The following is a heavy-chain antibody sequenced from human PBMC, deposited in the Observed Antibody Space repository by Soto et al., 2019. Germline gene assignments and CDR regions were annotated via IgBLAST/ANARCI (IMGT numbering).Heavy chain of an antibody. Sequence: TLSLTCTVSGGSISSGDYYWSWIRQPPGKGLEWIGYIYYSGSTYYNPSLKSRVTISVDTSKNQFSLKLSSVTAADTAVYYCAREDYGSGSYWFDPWGQGTLVTVSS. CDR2: IYYSGST. CDR1: GGSISSGDYY. D-gene: IGHD3-10*01. V-gene: IGHV4-30-4*01. CDR3: AREDYGSGSYWFDP. J-gene: IGHJ5*02.